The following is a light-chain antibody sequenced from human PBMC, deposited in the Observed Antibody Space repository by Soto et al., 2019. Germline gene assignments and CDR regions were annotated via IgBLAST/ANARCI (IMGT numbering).Light chain of an antibody. CDR3: QQDNNWPPWT. CDR1: QSVSSN. Sequence: EIVMTQSPATLSVSPGERATLSCRASQSVSSNLAWYPQKPGQAPRLLIYGASTRATGIPARFSGSGSGTEFTLTISSLQSEDFAVYYCQQDNNWPPWTFGQGTKVYSK. CDR2: GAS. J-gene: IGKJ1*01. V-gene: IGKV3-15*01.